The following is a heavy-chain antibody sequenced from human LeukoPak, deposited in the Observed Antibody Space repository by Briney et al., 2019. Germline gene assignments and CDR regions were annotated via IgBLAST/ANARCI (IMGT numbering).Heavy chain of an antibody. CDR3: TRYNNDHFDY. Sequence: GGSLRLSCAGSGFTFGGYGMHWFRQTPGKGLERVAVIAYDGSRAFYADSVKGRFTISRDNSKNTMSVQMDDVRAEDTAVYYCTRYNNDHFDYWGQGTLVTVSS. V-gene: IGHV3-33*01. D-gene: IGHD1-14*01. CDR2: IAYDGSRA. CDR1: GFTFGGYG. J-gene: IGHJ4*02.